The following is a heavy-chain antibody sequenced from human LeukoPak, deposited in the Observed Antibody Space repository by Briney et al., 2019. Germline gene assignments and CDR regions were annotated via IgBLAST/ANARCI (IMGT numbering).Heavy chain of an antibody. CDR3: ARTPLYDFWSGYYYYFDY. Sequence: ASVKVSCKASGGTFSSYGISWVRQAPGQGLEWMGWISAYNGNTDYAQKLQGRVTMTTDTSTSTAYMELRSLRSDDTAVYYCARTPLYDFWSGYYYYFDYWGQGTLVTVSS. V-gene: IGHV1-18*01. D-gene: IGHD3-3*01. J-gene: IGHJ4*02. CDR1: GGTFSSYG. CDR2: ISAYNGNT.